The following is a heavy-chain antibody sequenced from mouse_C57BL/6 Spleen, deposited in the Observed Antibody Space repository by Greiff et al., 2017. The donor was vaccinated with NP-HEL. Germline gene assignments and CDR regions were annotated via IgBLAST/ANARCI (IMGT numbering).Heavy chain of an antibody. CDR3: ARYDGYYFYAMDY. D-gene: IGHD2-3*01. Sequence: QVQLQQSGAELVMPGASVKLSCKASGYTFTSYWMHWVKQRPGQGLEWIGEIDPSDSYTNYNQKVKGKSTLTVDKSYSTAYMQLSSLTSEDSAVYYCARYDGYYFYAMDYWGQGTSVTVAS. J-gene: IGHJ4*01. CDR1: GYTFTSYW. CDR2: IDPSDSYT. V-gene: IGHV1-69*01.